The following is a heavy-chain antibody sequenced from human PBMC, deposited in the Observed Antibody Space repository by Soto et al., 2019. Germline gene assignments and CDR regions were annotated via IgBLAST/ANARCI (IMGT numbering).Heavy chain of an antibody. CDR3: ARNDISTLVIDS. D-gene: IGHD1-1*01. CDR1: GFIFSMFA. Sequence: GGSLRLSCSASGFIFSMFAMHWVRQAPGKGLEWVAVAPSDGSHIYYSDSVKGRFTISRDNSKNMLYLQMNSLRPDDTAVYYCARNDISTLVIDSWGQGILVTVS. J-gene: IGHJ4*02. CDR2: APSDGSHI. V-gene: IGHV3-30-3*01.